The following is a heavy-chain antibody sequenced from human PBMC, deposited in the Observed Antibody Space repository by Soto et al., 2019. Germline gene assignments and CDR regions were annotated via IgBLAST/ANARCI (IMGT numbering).Heavy chain of an antibody. Sequence: PSETLSLTCTVSGASISGFYWSWIRKSAGKGPEWIGRIYATGTTDYNPSLKSRVMMSVDTSKKQFSLKLRSVTAADTAVYYCAKADFWRGLYAFEVWGQGLLVTVSS. CDR3: AKADFWRGLYAFEV. V-gene: IGHV4-4*07. D-gene: IGHD3-3*01. CDR2: IYATGTT. CDR1: GASISGFY. J-gene: IGHJ4*02.